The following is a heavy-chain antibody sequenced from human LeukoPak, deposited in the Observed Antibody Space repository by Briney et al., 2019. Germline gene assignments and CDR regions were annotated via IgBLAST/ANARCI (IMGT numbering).Heavy chain of an antibody. V-gene: IGHV3-9*01. Sequence: PGRSLRLSCAASGFTFDDYAMHWVRQAPGKGLEWVSGISWNSGSIGYADSVKGRFTISRDNAKNSLYLQMNSLRAEGTALYYCAKDTSIAVAGSLDYWGQGTLVTVSS. J-gene: IGHJ4*02. CDR3: AKDTSIAVAGSLDY. CDR1: GFTFDDYA. CDR2: ISWNSGSI. D-gene: IGHD6-19*01.